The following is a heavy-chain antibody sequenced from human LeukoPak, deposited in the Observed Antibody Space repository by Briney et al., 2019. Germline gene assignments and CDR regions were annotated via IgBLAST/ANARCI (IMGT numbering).Heavy chain of an antibody. CDR1: GGSISSYS. V-gene: IGHV4-59*01. J-gene: IGHJ4*02. D-gene: IGHD5-24*01. CDR2: VYYSGST. CDR3: ARGTRGWTDGNNWRFDY. Sequence: SETLSLTCTISGGSISSYSWNWIRQPPGKGLEWIGYVYYSGSTNYNPSLKSRVTISVDASKNQFSLKLSSETAADTAVYYCARGTRGWTDGNNWRFDYWGQGALVTVSS.